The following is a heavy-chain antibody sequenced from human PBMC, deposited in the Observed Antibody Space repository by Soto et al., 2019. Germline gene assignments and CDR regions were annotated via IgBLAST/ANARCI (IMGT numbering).Heavy chain of an antibody. CDR1: GFTFSNAW. J-gene: IGHJ4*02. V-gene: IGHV3-15*01. D-gene: IGHD3-3*01. Sequence: SLRLSCAASGFTFSNAWMSWVRQAPGKGLEWVGRIKSKTDGGTTDYAAPVKGRFTISRDDSKNTLYLQMNSLKTEDTAVYYCTTGGTGYDFWSGYFHYWGQGTLVTVSS. CDR3: TTGGTGYDFWSGYFHY. CDR2: IKSKTDGGTT.